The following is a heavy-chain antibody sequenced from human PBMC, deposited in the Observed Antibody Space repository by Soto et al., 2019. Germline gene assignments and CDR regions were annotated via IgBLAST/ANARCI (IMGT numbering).Heavy chain of an antibody. V-gene: IGHV4-59*08. CDR3: ARLGYSSGWSLFDN. CDR1: GGSISSYY. CDR2: IYYSGST. J-gene: IGHJ4*02. Sequence: PSDTLSLTCTASGGSISSYYWSWIRQPPGKGLEWIGYIYYSGSTNYNPSLKSRVTISVDTSKNQFSLKLSSVTAADTAVYYCARLGYSSGWSLFDNWGQGTLVTVSS. D-gene: IGHD6-19*01.